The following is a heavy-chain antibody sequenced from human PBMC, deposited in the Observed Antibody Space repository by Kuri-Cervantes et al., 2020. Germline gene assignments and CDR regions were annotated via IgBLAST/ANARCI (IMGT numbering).Heavy chain of an antibody. D-gene: IGHD2-8*02. CDR2: IKQDGGQK. J-gene: IGHJ4*02. V-gene: IGHV3-7*01. Sequence: GESLKISCAASGFTFSRYWMSWVRQAPGKGLEWVTSIKQDGGQKYYLDSVKGRFTISKDNARNSLYLQMSSLRAEDTAVYYCARRYCTGGVCYRPEYYFDYWGQGTLVTVSS. CDR1: GFTFSRYW. CDR3: ARRYCTGGVCYRPEYYFDY.